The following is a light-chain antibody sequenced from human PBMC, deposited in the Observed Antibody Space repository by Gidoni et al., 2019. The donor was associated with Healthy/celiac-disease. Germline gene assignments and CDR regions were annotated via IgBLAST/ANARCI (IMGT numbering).Light chain of an antibody. CDR2: QDS. CDR1: KLGYKY. V-gene: IGLV3-1*01. CDR3: QAWDSSTYV. J-gene: IGLJ1*01. Sequence: SYELTQPPSVSVSPGQTASITCSGDKLGYKYACWYQQKPGQSPVLVIYQDSKRPSGIPERFSGSNSGNTTTLTISGTQAMDEADYYCQAWDSSTYVFGTGTKVTV.